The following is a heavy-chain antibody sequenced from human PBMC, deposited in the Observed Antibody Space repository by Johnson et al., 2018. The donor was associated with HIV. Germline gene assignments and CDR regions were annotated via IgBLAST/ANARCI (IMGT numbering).Heavy chain of an antibody. CDR1: GFTFSSYP. CDR2: IGTAGDT. D-gene: IGHD5-12*01. CDR3: VKARGYDPYDAFDI. V-gene: IGHV3-NL1*01. J-gene: IGHJ3*02. Sequence: QEKLVESGGGAVQPGRSLRLSCAASGFTFSSYPMHWVRQAPGKGLEWVSAIGTAGDTYYPGSVKGRFTISRDNSKNTLYLQMNSLRAEDTAVYYCVKARGYDPYDAFDIWGQGTMVTVSS.